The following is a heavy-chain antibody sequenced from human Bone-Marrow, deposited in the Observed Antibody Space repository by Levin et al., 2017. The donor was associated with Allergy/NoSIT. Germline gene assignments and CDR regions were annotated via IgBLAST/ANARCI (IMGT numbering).Heavy chain of an antibody. V-gene: IGHV1-69*13. CDR3: ARHGEYCSSTSCFMSYFDY. J-gene: IGHJ4*02. CDR1: GGTFRSYA. Sequence: SVKVSCKASGGTFRSYALSWVRQAPGQGLQWMAGIIPIFEIKDYARNFEGRVTITADESTSTVYMELSSLRSEDSAVYYCARHGEYCSSTSCFMSYFDYWGQGSLVTVSS. D-gene: IGHD2-2*01. CDR2: IIPIFEIK.